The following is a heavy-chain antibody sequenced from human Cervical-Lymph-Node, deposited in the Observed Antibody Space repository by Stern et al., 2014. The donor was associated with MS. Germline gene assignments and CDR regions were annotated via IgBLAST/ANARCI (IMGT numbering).Heavy chain of an antibody. Sequence: EVQLVESGGGLVKPGGSLRLSCAVSGFTFRNYTMNWVRQAPGKGLEWVSSISSTSTYIYNADSVKGRFTISRDNAKNSLYLQMNSLTAEDKAVYYCTRARRGFDYWGQGTLVTVSS. CDR2: ISSTSTYI. CDR1: GFTFRNYT. J-gene: IGHJ4*02. V-gene: IGHV3-21*02. CDR3: TRARRGFDY.